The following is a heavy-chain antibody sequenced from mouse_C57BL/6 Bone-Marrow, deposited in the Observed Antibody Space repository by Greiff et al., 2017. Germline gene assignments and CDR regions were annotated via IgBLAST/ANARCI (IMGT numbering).Heavy chain of an antibody. Sequence: QVQLQQPGAEPVKPGASVKLSCKATGYTFTSYWMHWVKQRPGQGLEWIGMIHPNSGSTNYNEKFKSKATLTVDKSSSTAYMQLSSLTSEDSAVYYCARRPDYYGSSYGFAYWGQGTLVTVSA. V-gene: IGHV1-64*01. J-gene: IGHJ3*01. CDR2: IHPNSGST. CDR3: ARRPDYYGSSYGFAY. D-gene: IGHD1-1*01. CDR1: GYTFTSYW.